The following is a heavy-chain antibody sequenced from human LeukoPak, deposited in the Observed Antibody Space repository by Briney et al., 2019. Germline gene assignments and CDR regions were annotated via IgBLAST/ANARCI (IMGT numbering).Heavy chain of an antibody. CDR2: IYYSGST. V-gene: IGHV4-59*01. CDR1: GGSISYYY. D-gene: IGHD2-2*01. J-gene: IGHJ6*03. CDR3: ARTTEGYCRSTSCYGFYYSYYMDV. Sequence: SETLSLTCTVSGGSISYYYWSWIRQPPGKGLEWIGYIYYSGSTNYNPSLKSRVTISVATSKIQFSLKLNSVTAADTAVYYCARTTEGYCRSTSCYGFYYSYYMDVWGKGTTVTISS.